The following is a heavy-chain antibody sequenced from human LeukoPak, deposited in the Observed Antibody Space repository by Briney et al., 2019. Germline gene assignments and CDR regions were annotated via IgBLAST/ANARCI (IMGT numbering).Heavy chain of an antibody. V-gene: IGHV4-4*02. CDR2: MYYSGST. D-gene: IGHD1-26*01. Sequence: PSGTLSLTCAVSGGSISSSNWWSWVRQPPGKGLEWIGYMYYSGSTNYNPSLKSRVTISVDTSKNQFSLKLSSVTAADTAVYYCARGIIVGATWGENYNCFDPWGQGTLVTVSS. J-gene: IGHJ5*02. CDR3: ARGIIVGATWGENYNCFDP. CDR1: GGSISSSNW.